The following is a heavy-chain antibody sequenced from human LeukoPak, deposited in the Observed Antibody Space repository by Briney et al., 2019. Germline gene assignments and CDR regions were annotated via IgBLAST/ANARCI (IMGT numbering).Heavy chain of an antibody. D-gene: IGHD6-19*01. J-gene: IGHJ4*02. Sequence: GGSLRLSCAASGFTFSSYAMSWVRQAPGKGLEWVSAISGSGGSTYYADSVKGRFTISRDNSKNTLYLQMNSLRAEDTAVYYCASQFWWAAVAGTLDYWGQGTLVTVSS. CDR2: ISGSGGST. CDR1: GFTFSSYA. V-gene: IGHV3-23*01. CDR3: ASQFWWAAVAGTLDY.